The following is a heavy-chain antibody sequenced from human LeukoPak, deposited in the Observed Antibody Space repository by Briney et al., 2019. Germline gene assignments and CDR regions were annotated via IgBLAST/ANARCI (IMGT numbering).Heavy chain of an antibody. J-gene: IGHJ3*02. CDR3: ARVYQSWGSYGDNDAFDI. CDR1: GFTFSSYA. V-gene: IGHV3-30-3*01. CDR2: ISYDGSNK. Sequence: HAGGSLRLSCAASGFTFSSYAMPWVRQAPGKGLEWVAVISYDGSNKYYADSVKGRFTISRDNSKNTLYLQMNSLRAEDTAVYYCARVYQSWGSYGDNDAFDIWGQGTMVTVSS. D-gene: IGHD1-26*01.